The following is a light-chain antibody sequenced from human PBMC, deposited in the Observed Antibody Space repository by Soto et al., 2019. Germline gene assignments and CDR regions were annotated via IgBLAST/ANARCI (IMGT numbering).Light chain of an antibody. CDR1: QSISSW. CDR3: QQYNSGT. J-gene: IGKJ1*01. CDR2: KAS. Sequence: DIQMTQSPSTLSASVGDRVTITCRASQSISSWLAWYQQKPGKAPKLLIYKASSLESGVPSRFSGSGSGTEFTLTISSLQPDDFATYYCQQYNSGTFGQGTKVDIK. V-gene: IGKV1-5*03.